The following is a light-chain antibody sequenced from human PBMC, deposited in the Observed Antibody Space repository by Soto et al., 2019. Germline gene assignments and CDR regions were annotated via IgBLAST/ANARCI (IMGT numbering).Light chain of an antibody. J-gene: IGKJ5*01. CDR3: QQYGSSPLVT. CDR2: GTS. V-gene: IGKV3-20*01. Sequence: EIVLTQSPGTLSLSPGERATLSCRASQSVSSSYVAWYQQRPGQAPRLLIYGTSSRATGIPDRFSGSGSGTDFALTISRLKPEDFAVYYCQQYGSSPLVTFGQGTRLEIK. CDR1: QSVSSSY.